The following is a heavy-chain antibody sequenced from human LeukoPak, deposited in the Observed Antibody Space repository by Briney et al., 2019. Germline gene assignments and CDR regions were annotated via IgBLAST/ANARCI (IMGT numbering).Heavy chain of an antibody. CDR2: IYSGGRI. Sequence: GGSLRLSCAASGSTVSSNYMSWVRHAPPKKLEWVSVIYSGGRIYYADSVKGRFTISRDNSKNTLYLQMNSLRAEGTAVYYCARLWFGEEGGFDYWGQGTLVTVSS. CDR1: GSTVSSNY. CDR3: ARLWFGEEGGFDY. V-gene: IGHV3-53*01. J-gene: IGHJ4*02. D-gene: IGHD3-10*01.